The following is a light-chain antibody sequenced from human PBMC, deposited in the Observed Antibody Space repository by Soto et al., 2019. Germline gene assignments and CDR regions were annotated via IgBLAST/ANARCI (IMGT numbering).Light chain of an antibody. CDR3: QQYYSYSVT. CDR1: QGISSY. Sequence: AIRMTQSPSSLSASTGDRVTITCRASQGISSYLAWYQQKPGKAPKLLIYAASTLQSGVPSRFSGSGSRTDFTLTISCLQSEDFATYYCQQYYSYSVTFGPGTKVDIK. J-gene: IGKJ3*01. V-gene: IGKV1-8*01. CDR2: AAS.